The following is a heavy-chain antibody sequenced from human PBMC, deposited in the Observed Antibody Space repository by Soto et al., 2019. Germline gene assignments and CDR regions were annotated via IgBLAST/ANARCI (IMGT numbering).Heavy chain of an antibody. J-gene: IGHJ5*02. CDR1: GDSISSYY. V-gene: IGHV4-59*01. Sequence: SETLSLTCTVSGDSISSYYWSWLRQPPGKGLEWSGYIYYSGSTNYNPSLKSRVTISVDTSKNQFSLKLSSVTAADTAVYYCARSANPIRIFGVVIIGNWFDPWGQGALVTVSS. CDR3: ARSANPIRIFGVVIIGNWFDP. CDR2: IYYSGST. D-gene: IGHD3-3*01.